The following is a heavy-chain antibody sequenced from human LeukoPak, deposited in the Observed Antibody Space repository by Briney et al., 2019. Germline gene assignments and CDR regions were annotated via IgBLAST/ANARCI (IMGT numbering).Heavy chain of an antibody. V-gene: IGHV3-23*01. J-gene: IGHJ4*02. CDR3: ARGAYLAYYFDY. Sequence: GGSLRLSCAASGFTFSSYAMSWVRQAPGKGLEWVSAISGSGGSTYYADSVKGRFTISRDNAKNTLYLQMNSLRAEDTAVYYCARGAYLAYYFDYWGQGSLVSVSS. CDR2: ISGSGGST. CDR1: GFTFSSYA. D-gene: IGHD3-10*01.